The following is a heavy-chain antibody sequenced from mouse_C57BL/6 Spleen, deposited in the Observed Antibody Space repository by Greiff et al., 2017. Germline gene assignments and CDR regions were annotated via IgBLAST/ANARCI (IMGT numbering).Heavy chain of an antibody. V-gene: IGHV1-53*01. J-gene: IGHJ2*01. Sequence: VQLQQPGTELVKPGASVKLSCKASGYTFTSYWMHWVKQRPGQGLEWIGNINPSNGDTNYNEKFKSKATLTVDKSSSTAYMQLSSLTSEDSAVDYCARRRRGYLPFDYWGQGTTLTVSS. CDR1: GYTFTSYW. CDR3: ARRRRGYLPFDY. CDR2: INPSNGDT.